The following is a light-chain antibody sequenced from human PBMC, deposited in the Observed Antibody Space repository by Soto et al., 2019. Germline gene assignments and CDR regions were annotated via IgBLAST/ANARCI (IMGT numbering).Light chain of an antibody. CDR1: QGISNY. V-gene: IGKV1-27*01. J-gene: IGKJ5*01. CDR2: AAS. Sequence: DIQMTQSPSSLSASVGDRVTISCRASQGISNYLAWYQQKPGKVPKLLIYAASTLQSGVPSRFSGSGSGTDFTLTISSLQPEDVATYYCQKYNSALVTFGQGTRLEIK. CDR3: QKYNSALVT.